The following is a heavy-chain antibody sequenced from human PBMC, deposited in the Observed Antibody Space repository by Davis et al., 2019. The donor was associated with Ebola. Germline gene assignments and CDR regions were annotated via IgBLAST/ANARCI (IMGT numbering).Heavy chain of an antibody. CDR3: ARGPRTSVPAAVGWFDP. CDR1: GFTFSSYA. D-gene: IGHD2-2*01. CDR2: ISGSGVST. J-gene: IGHJ5*02. V-gene: IGHV3-23*01. Sequence: GESLKISCAASGFTFSSYAMSWVRQAPGKGLEWVSAISGSGVSTYYADSVKGRFTISRDNSKNTLYLQMNSLRAEDTAVYYCARGPRTSVPAAVGWFDPWGQGTLVTVSS.